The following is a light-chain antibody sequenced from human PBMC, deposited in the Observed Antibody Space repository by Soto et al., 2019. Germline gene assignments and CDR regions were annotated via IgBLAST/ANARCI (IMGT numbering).Light chain of an antibody. CDR2: DVS. CDR1: QSVGVT. V-gene: IGKV3-11*01. CDR3: QHRNNWPLT. J-gene: IGKJ4*01. Sequence: EIVLTQSPATLSLSPGDRATLSCRASQSVGVTLGWYQQKRGQPPRLLIYDVSNRATAIPARFSGSGSWTDFTLTISSLEPEDFAVYYWQHRNNWPLTFGGGTKVDIK.